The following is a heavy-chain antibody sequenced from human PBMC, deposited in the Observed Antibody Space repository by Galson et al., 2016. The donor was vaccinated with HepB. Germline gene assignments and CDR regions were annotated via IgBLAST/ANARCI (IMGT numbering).Heavy chain of an antibody. J-gene: IGHJ4*02. D-gene: IGHD6-25*01. CDR2: VFHTGST. CDR3: ARLGVSAAGRPFDS. CDR1: RYSISSGYY. Sequence: SETLSLTCAVSRYSISSGYYWAWVRQPPGKGLEWIGNVFHTGSTYYNPSLKSRLTISLDTSKNQFSLKLNSATAADTATYYCARLGVSAAGRPFDSWGQGNLVTVSS. V-gene: IGHV4-38-2*01.